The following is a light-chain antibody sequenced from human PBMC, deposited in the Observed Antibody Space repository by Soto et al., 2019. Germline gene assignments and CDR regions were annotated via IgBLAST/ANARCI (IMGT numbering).Light chain of an antibody. CDR3: QQYGDSPFT. CDR2: GAS. Sequence: EIVLTQSPGPLSLSPGERATISCRASQSISNTYLTWYQQKPGQAPRPLIFGASSRATGIPDRFSGSGSGTDFTLTISRLEPEDFAVYYCQQYGDSPFTFGPGTKVDIK. V-gene: IGKV3-20*01. CDR1: QSISNTY. J-gene: IGKJ3*01.